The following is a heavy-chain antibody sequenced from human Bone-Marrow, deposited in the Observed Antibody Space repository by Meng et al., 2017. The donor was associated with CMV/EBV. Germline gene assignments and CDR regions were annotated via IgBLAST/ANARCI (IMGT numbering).Heavy chain of an antibody. CDR2: IYTSEST. CDR1: GGSISSYY. V-gene: IGHV4-4*07. CDR3: ARDDRVHGFDP. Sequence: SLTCTVSGGSISSYYWSWIRQPAGKGLEWIGRIYTSESTNYNPSLKSRVTMSVDTSKNQFSLKLSSVTAADTAVYYCARDDRVHGFDPWGQGTLVTVSS. J-gene: IGHJ5*02. D-gene: IGHD1-14*01.